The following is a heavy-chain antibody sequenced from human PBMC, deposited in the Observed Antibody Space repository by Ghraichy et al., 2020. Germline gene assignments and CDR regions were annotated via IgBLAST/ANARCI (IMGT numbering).Heavy chain of an antibody. CDR1: GGSISSSSYY. CDR2: IYYSGST. Sequence: SETLSLTCTVSGGSISSSSYYWGWIRQPPGKGLEWIGSIYYSGSTYYNPSLKSRVTISVDTSKNQFSLKLSSVTAADTAVYYCARPDPRAAGTDYWGQGTLVTVSS. V-gene: IGHV4-39*07. CDR3: ARPDPRAAGTDY. D-gene: IGHD6-13*01. J-gene: IGHJ4*02.